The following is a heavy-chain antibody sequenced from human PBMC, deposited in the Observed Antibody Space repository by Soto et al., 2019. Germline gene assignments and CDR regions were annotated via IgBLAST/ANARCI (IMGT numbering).Heavy chain of an antibody. Sequence: PGGSLRLSCAASGLTFASYAMSWVRQAPGKGLEWVSAISGSGDTTYHADSVKGRFTISRNNSKNTLYLQMNSLRAEDTAVYYCARDYLVAAAAYYYYGMDVWGQGTTVTVSS. V-gene: IGHV3-23*01. CDR3: ARDYLVAAAAYYYYGMDV. J-gene: IGHJ6*02. D-gene: IGHD6-13*01. CDR1: GLTFASYA. CDR2: ISGSGDTT.